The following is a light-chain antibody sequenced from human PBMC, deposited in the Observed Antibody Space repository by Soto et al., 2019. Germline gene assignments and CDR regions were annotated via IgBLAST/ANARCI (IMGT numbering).Light chain of an antibody. Sequence: QSVLTQPPSASGTPGQRVTISCSGSSSNIGSNTVNWYQQLPGTAPKLVIDTNDQRPSGVPDRFSGSKSGTSASLAISGLHSEDEADYYCVAWDDSLNGYVVFGGGTKVTVL. CDR1: SSNIGSNT. CDR3: VAWDDSLNGYVV. CDR2: TND. J-gene: IGLJ2*01. V-gene: IGLV1-44*01.